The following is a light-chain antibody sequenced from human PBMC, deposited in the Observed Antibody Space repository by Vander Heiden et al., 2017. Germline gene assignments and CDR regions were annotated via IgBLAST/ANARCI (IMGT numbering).Light chain of an antibody. J-gene: IGKJ1*01. V-gene: IGKV3-20*01. Sequence: EIVLTQSPGTLSLSPGERATLSCRASQSVSSSYLAWYQQKPGQAPRLLIDGASSRATGIPDRCSGSGSGTDFTLTISRLEPEDFAVYYCQQYGSSPGTFGQGTKVEIK. CDR1: QSVSSSY. CDR2: GAS. CDR3: QQYGSSPGT.